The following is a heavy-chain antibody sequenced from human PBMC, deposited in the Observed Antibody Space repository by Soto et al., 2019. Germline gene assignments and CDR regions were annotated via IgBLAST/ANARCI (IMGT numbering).Heavy chain of an antibody. D-gene: IGHD4-17*01. Sequence: GGSLRLSCAASGFSFSTYGMHWVRQAPGKGLEWVALISYDGNNRWYADSVKGRFTISRDNSKNTVFLEMNSLRAEDTAVYYCAKRDDYGGEFDYWGQGTLVTVSS. V-gene: IGHV3-30*18. CDR2: ISYDGNNR. CDR1: GFSFSTYG. CDR3: AKRDDYGGEFDY. J-gene: IGHJ4*02.